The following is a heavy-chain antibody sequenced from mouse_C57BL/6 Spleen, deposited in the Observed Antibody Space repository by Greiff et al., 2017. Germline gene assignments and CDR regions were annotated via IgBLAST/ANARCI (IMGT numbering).Heavy chain of an antibody. CDR1: GFTFSDYY. V-gene: IGHV5-16*01. J-gene: IGHJ1*03. CDR3: ERVWYYGSSLAFDD. D-gene: IGHD1-1*01. Sequence: EVQLMESEGGLVQPGSSMKLSCTASGFTFSDYYMAWVRQVPEKGLEWVANINYAGSSTYYLDSLKGRFTISIDNATNTPYLQLSSLKSEDTDTYDGERVWYYGSSLAFDDWGTGTTVTVSS. CDR2: INYAGSST.